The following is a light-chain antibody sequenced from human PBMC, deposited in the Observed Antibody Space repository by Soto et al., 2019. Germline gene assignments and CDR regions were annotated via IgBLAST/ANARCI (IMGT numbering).Light chain of an antibody. J-gene: IGKJ3*01. CDR2: KVS. Sequence: DVVMTQSPLSLPVTLGEPASISCRTSQSLVYTDGNTYLNWYLQRPGQSPRRLIFKVSNRDAGVPDRVSGSGSGTEFTLEISRVEAEDVGVYYCMQGALWPPTFGPGTKVDIK. CDR3: MQGALWPPT. CDR1: QSLVYTDGNTY. V-gene: IGKV2-30*01.